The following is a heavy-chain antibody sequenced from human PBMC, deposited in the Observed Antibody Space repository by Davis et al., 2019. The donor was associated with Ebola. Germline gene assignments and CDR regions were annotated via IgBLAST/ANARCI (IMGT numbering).Heavy chain of an antibody. CDR1: GYSFTSYW. Sequence: GESLKISCKGSGYSFTSYWIGWVRQMPGKGLEWMGNIYPGASDTRYSPSFQGQVTISADKSISTAYLQWSSLKASDTAMYYCARQGIGGSYPMNWFDPWGQGTLVTVSS. V-gene: IGHV5-51*01. CDR3: ARQGIGGSYPMNWFDP. CDR2: IYPGASDT. D-gene: IGHD3-10*01. J-gene: IGHJ5*02.